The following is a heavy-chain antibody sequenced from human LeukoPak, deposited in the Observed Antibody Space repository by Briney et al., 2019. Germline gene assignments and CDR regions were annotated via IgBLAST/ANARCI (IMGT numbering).Heavy chain of an antibody. V-gene: IGHV3-21*01. CDR2: ISSSSYI. CDR1: GFTFSSYS. J-gene: IGHJ4*02. Sequence: GGSLRLSCAASGFTFSSYSMNWVRQAPGKGLEWVSSISSSSYIYYADSVKGRFTISRDNAKNSLYLQMNSLRAEDTAVYYCARAYYSNLLAFDYWGQGTLVTVSS. CDR3: ARAYYSNLLAFDY. D-gene: IGHD4-11*01.